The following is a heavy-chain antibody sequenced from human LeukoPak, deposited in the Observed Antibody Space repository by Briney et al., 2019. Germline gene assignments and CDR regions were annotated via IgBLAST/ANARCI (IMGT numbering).Heavy chain of an antibody. CDR3: VRDWDHFDFDS. D-gene: IGHD3-9*01. V-gene: IGHV3-74*01. CDR2: IKGDGSHT. J-gene: IGHJ5*01. Sequence: GGSLRLSCAASGFTVSSNYMSWVRQAPGKGLVWVSRIKGDGSHTIYADSVKGRFTISRDNAKNTLYLQMRSLRAEDTAVYYCVRDWDHFDFDSWGQGTLVTVSS. CDR1: GFTVSSNY.